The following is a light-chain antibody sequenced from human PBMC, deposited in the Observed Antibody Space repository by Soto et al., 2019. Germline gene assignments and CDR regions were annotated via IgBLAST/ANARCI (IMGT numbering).Light chain of an antibody. CDR2: GAS. CDR3: QQYGSSPLWT. CDR1: QSVSSSY. Sequence: EIVLTQSPGTLSLSPGERATLSCRASQSVSSSYLAWYQQKPGQAPRLLIYGASSRATGIPDRFSGSGSGTDFTLTISRLEPEDFAVYYCQQYGSSPLWTFGQGTQMDIK. J-gene: IGKJ1*01. V-gene: IGKV3-20*01.